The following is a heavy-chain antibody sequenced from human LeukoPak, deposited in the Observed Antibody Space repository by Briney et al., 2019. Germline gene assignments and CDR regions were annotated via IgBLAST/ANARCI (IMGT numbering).Heavy chain of an antibody. V-gene: IGHV3-23*01. D-gene: IGHD3-22*01. Sequence: PGGSLRLSCAVSGITLSNYGMTWVRQVPGKGLEWVAGISGSGGRTNYADSVKGRFTISRDNSKNTLYLQMNSLRPEDTAVYFCAKRGVVIRVILVGFHKEAYYFDYWGQGTLVTVSS. J-gene: IGHJ4*02. CDR3: AKRGVVIRVILVGFHKEAYYFDY. CDR2: ISGSGGRT. CDR1: GITLSNYG.